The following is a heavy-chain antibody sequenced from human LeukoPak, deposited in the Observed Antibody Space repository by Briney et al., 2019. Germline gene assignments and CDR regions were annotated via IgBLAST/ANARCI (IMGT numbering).Heavy chain of an antibody. CDR3: ARVGAAAEYYFDY. Sequence: PSQTLSLTCTVSGGSISSGDYYWSWIRQPPGKGLEWIGYIYYSGSTYYNPSLKSRVTISVDTSKNQFSLKLSSVTAADTAVYYCARVGAAAEYYFDYWGQGTLVTVSS. V-gene: IGHV4-30-4*08. CDR1: GGSISSGDYY. J-gene: IGHJ4*02. D-gene: IGHD6-13*01. CDR2: IYYSGST.